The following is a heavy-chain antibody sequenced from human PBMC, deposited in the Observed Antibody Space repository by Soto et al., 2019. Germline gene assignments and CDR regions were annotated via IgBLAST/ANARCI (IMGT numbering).Heavy chain of an antibody. CDR1: GFTFSSYW. J-gene: IGHJ4*02. CDR2: IGQDGSDK. V-gene: IGHV3-7*05. D-gene: IGHD6-19*01. CDR3: ARPQPWLGQRGDVDY. Sequence: EVQLVESGGGLVKPGGSLRLSCAASGFTFSSYWMSWVRQAPGKGLEWVANIGQDGSDKYDVDSVKGRFTISRDNSKNSMNLKMNSLTVDYTTVYYCARPQPWLGQRGDVDYWGQGTLVTVSS.